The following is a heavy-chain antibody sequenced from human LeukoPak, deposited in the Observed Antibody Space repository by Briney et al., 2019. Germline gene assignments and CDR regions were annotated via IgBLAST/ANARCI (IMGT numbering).Heavy chain of an antibody. D-gene: IGHD3-3*01. V-gene: IGHV3-30*03. CDR2: ISYDGSNK. CDR1: GFTFSSYG. J-gene: IGHJ1*01. Sequence: PGGSLRLSCAASGFTFSSYGMHWVRQAPGKGLEWVAVISYDGSNKYYADSVKGRFTISRDNAKNSLYLQINSLRAEDTAVFYCARETSDYDFWSGLTAEYFCHWGQGTLVTVSS. CDR3: ARETSDYDFWSGLTAEYFCH.